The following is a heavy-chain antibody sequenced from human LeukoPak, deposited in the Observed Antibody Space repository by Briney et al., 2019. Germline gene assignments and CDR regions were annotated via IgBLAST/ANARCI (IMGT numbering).Heavy chain of an antibody. D-gene: IGHD1-26*01. Sequence: GGSLRLSCAASGFTFSSYAMSWVRQAPGEGLEWVSAIRDSGGSTYYADSVKGRFTIPRDNSKNTLYLQMNSLRAEDTAVYYCAKDTVKGSYSVFDYWGQGTLVTVSS. J-gene: IGHJ4*02. CDR1: GFTFSSYA. CDR3: AKDTVKGSYSVFDY. CDR2: IRDSGGST. V-gene: IGHV3-23*01.